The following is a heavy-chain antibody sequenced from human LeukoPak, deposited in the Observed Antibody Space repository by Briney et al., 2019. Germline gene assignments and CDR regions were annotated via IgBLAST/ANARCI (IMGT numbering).Heavy chain of an antibody. J-gene: IGHJ3*02. CDR3: ARGGSYPSAFDI. CDR1: GFTVSSNY. CDR2: IYSGGST. V-gene: IGHV3-53*01. Sequence: PGGSLRPSCAASGFTVSSNYMSWVRQAPGKGPEWVSIIYSGGSTFYADSVKGRFTISRDNSKNTLYLQMNSLRAEDTAVYYCARGGSYPSAFDIWGQGTMVTVSS. D-gene: IGHD1-26*01.